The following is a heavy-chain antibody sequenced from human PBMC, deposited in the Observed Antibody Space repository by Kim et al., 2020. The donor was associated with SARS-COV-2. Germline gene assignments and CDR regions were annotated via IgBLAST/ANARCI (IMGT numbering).Heavy chain of an antibody. V-gene: IGHV3-30-3*01. Sequence: GGSLRLSCAASGFTFSSYAMHWVRQAPGKGLEWVAVISYDGSNKYYADSVKGRFTISRDNSKNTLYLQMNSLRAEDTAVYYCARPGGSGSYFSWFDPWGQWTLVTVSS. D-gene: IGHD3-10*01. CDR2: ISYDGSNK. CDR1: GFTFSSYA. CDR3: ARPGGSGSYFSWFDP. J-gene: IGHJ5*02.